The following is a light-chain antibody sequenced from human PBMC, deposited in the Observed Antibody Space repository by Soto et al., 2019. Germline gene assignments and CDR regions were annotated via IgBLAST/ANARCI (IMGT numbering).Light chain of an antibody. CDR1: QSVSSN. CDR2: GAS. Sequence: EIVMTQSPATLSVSPGERATLSCRASQSVSSNLAWYQQKPGQAPRLLIYGASTRATGIPARFSGSGSGTEFTLTMSSLQSEDFAVYYCQQYNWPLYTFGQGTKLEIK. V-gene: IGKV3-15*01. J-gene: IGKJ2*01. CDR3: QQYNWPLYT.